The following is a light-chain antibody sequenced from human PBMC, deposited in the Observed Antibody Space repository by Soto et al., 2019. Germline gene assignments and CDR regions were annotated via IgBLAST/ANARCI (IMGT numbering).Light chain of an antibody. CDR3: HQRSNWPPEVT. J-gene: IGKJ3*01. CDR2: DAS. Sequence: EIVLTQSPDTLSLSPGERATLSCRASQSVSSSFARYQQKPGQAPRLLIYDASNRATGIPDRFLGSGSGTDFTHTLSRLEAEDFAVDYCHQRSNWPPEVTFGPGTKVDIK. V-gene: IGKV3-11*01. CDR1: QSVSSS.